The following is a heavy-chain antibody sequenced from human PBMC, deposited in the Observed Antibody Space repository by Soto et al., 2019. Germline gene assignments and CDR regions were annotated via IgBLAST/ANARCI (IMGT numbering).Heavy chain of an antibody. CDR3: ARVPLGIPMLVTWGSNWFDP. D-gene: IGHD3-22*01. CDR1: GYSISSGYY. CDR2: IYHSGST. J-gene: IGHJ5*02. Sequence: SETLSLTCAVSGYSISSGYYWGWIRQPPGKGLEWIGSIYHSGSTYYNPSLKSRVTISVDTSKNQFSLKLSSVTAADTAVYYCARVPLGIPMLVTWGSNWFDPWGQGTLVTVSS. V-gene: IGHV4-38-2*01.